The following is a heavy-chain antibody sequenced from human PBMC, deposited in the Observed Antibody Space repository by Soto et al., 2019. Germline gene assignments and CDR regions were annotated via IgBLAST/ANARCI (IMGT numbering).Heavy chain of an antibody. CDR2: IYYSGST. CDR1: GGSISSGGYY. V-gene: IGHV4-31*03. CDR3: ARGGRRSPGMDV. Sequence: QVQLQESGPGLVKPSQTLSLTCTVSGGSISSGGYYWSWIRQHPGKGLEWIGYIYYSGSTYYNPSLKSRVTLSVDTVKTQFSLRPSSVTAADTAVYYCARGGRRSPGMDVWGQGTTVTVSS. J-gene: IGHJ6*02.